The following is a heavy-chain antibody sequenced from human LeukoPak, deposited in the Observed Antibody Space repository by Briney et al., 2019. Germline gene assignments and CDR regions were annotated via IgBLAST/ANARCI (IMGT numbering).Heavy chain of an antibody. CDR2: ISSSSSTI. Sequence: PGGSLRLSCAASGFTFSSYSMNWVRQAPGKGLEWVSYISSSSSTIYYADSVKGRFTISRDNAKNSLYLQMNSLRAEDTAVYYCARDSQYYDFWSGSHYYYMDVWGKGTTVTVSS. J-gene: IGHJ6*03. V-gene: IGHV3-48*01. CDR1: GFTFSSYS. D-gene: IGHD3-3*01. CDR3: ARDSQYYDFWSGSHYYYMDV.